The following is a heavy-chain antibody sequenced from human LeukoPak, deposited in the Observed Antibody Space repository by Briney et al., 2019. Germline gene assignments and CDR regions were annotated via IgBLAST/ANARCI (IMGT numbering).Heavy chain of an antibody. CDR1: GFTFSSYS. CDR3: ARSFLSIAAAATDY. CDR2: ISSSSSYI. V-gene: IGHV3-21*01. J-gene: IGHJ4*02. Sequence: PGGPLKLSCAPSGFTFSSYSMNWVRKAPGKGLDWVSSISSSSSYIYYADSVKGRFTISRDNAKNSLYLQMNSLRAEDTAVYYCARSFLSIAAAATDYWGQGTLVTVSS. D-gene: IGHD6-13*01.